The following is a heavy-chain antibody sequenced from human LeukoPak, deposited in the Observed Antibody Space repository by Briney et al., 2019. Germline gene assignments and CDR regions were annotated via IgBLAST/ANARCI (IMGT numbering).Heavy chain of an antibody. CDR2: ISYDGSNK. CDR1: GFTFSSYA. CDR3: AKVPTLLGYCSSTSCPRGWFDP. V-gene: IGHV3-30*04. D-gene: IGHD2-2*01. J-gene: IGHJ5*02. Sequence: PGRSLRLSCAASGFTFSSYAMHWVRQAPGKGLEWVAVISYDGSNKHYADSVKGRFTISRDNSKNTLYLQMNSLRAEDTAVYYCAKVPTLLGYCSSTSCPRGWFDPWGQGTLVTVSS.